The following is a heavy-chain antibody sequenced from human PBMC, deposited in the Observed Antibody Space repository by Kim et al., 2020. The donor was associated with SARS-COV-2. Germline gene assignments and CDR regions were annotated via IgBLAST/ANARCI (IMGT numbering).Heavy chain of an antibody. Sequence: VKGRFTISRDNSKNTLYLQMNSLRAEDTAVYYCARGENYYDSSGYYLGDYWGQGTLVTVSS. V-gene: IGHV3-30*07. J-gene: IGHJ4*02. CDR3: ARGENYYDSSGYYLGDY. D-gene: IGHD3-22*01.